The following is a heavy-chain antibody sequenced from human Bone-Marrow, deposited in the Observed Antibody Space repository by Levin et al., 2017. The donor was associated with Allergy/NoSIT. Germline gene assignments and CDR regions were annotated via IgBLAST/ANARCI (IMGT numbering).Heavy chain of an antibody. D-gene: IGHD3-22*01. Sequence: ASVKVSCKASGYTFSDYYMNWVRQAPGQGLEWMGWINPNSGGTNYAQKFQGRVTMTRDTSISTAYMELTRLRSDDTAVYYCARDPDDYDRACEIWGEGTMVTVST. V-gene: IGHV1-2*02. CDR3: ARDPDDYDRACEI. CDR2: INPNSGGT. J-gene: IGHJ3*02. CDR1: GYTFSDYY.